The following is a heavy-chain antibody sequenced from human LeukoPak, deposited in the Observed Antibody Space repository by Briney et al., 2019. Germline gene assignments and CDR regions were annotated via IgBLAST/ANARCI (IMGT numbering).Heavy chain of an antibody. CDR1: GYNFDTYW. V-gene: IGHV5-51*01. Sequence: GVSLQISCQGSGYNFDTYWIGWVRQMPGKGLEYMGIFYPGDSDTRYSPPFRGQVTISFDKSIRIAYLHWTSLKASDTAMYYCARAPTSVSNPYFFDSWGQGTLVTVSS. D-gene: IGHD4-17*01. CDR2: FYPGDSDT. J-gene: IGHJ4*02. CDR3: ARAPTSVSNPYFFDS.